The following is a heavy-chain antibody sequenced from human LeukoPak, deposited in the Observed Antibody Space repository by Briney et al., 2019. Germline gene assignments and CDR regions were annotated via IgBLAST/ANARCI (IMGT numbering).Heavy chain of an antibody. D-gene: IGHD6-19*01. CDR3: ARGYSSGWYGYYFDY. J-gene: IGHJ4*02. CDR1: GYSISSGYY. Sequence: SETLSLTCTVSGYSISSGYYWGWIRQPPGKGLEWIGYIYHSGSTYYNPSLKSRVTISVDRSKNQFSLKLSSVTAADMAVYYCARGYSSGWYGYYFDYWGQGTLVTVSS. V-gene: IGHV4-38-2*02. CDR2: IYHSGST.